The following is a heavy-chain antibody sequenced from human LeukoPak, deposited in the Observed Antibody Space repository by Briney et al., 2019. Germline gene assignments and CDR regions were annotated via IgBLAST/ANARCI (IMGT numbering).Heavy chain of an antibody. CDR2: INPNSGGT. Sequence: GASVKVSCKASGYTFTGYYMHWVRQAPGQGLEWMGWINPNSGGTNYAQKFQGRVTMTRDTSISTAYMELSRLRSDDTAVYYCARAPTSGFGEYLLWMDYYYYMDVWGKGTTVTVSS. CDR3: ARAPTSGFGEYLLWMDYYYYMDV. D-gene: IGHD3-10*01. J-gene: IGHJ6*03. CDR1: GYTFTGYY. V-gene: IGHV1-2*02.